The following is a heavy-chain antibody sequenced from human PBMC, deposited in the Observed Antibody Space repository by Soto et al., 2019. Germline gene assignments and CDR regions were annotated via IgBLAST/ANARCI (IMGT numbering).Heavy chain of an antibody. Sequence: SLRLSCAASGFTFSSYGMYWVRQAPGKGLEWVAAISYDGSNNYPADSVKGRFTISRDNSKNTLYLQLNSLRTEDTAVYYCARDIVKYTYGACDYWGQGVLVTVSS. CDR1: GFTFSSYG. J-gene: IGHJ4*02. V-gene: IGHV3-30*03. CDR3: ARDIVKYTYGACDY. D-gene: IGHD5-18*01. CDR2: ISYDGSNN.